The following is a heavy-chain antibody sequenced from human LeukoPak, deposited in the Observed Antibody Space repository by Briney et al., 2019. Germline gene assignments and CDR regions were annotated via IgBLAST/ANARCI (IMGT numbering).Heavy chain of an antibody. CDR3: AKDMALWFGELDRDYYYYGMDV. V-gene: IGHV3-9*01. CDR1: GFTFDDYA. D-gene: IGHD3-10*01. CDR2: ISWNSGSI. Sequence: QPGGSLRLSCAASGFTFDDYAMHWVRQAPGKGLEWVSGISWNSGSIGYADSVKGRFTISRDNAKNSLYLQMNSLRAEDTALYYCAKDMALWFGELDRDYYYYGMDVWGQGTTVTVSS. J-gene: IGHJ6*02.